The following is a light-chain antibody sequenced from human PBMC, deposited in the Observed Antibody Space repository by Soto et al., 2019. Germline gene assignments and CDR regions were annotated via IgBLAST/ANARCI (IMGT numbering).Light chain of an antibody. CDR2: DAS. V-gene: IGKV3-15*01. CDR3: QQYNNWLMYS. J-gene: IGKJ2*01. Sequence: EIVMTQSPATLSVSPGERATLSCRASQSVSSNLAWYEQKPGQAPRLRIYDASTRATGIPARFRGSGSGTEFTLSISSLHSEDFAVYYCQQYNNWLMYSFGQGTKLEIK. CDR1: QSVSSN.